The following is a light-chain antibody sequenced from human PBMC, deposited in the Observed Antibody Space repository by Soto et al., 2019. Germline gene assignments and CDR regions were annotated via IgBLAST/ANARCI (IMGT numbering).Light chain of an antibody. V-gene: IGLV2-14*01. Sequence: QSALTQPASVSGSPGQSITISCTGTSSDVGGYNYVSWYQQHPGKAPKLMIYDVSNRPSGVSNRFSGSKSGNTASLTISGLQAEHEADYYCSSYTSSSTHNYVFGTGTKLTVL. CDR2: DVS. CDR1: SSDVGGYNY. J-gene: IGLJ1*01. CDR3: SSYTSSSTHNYV.